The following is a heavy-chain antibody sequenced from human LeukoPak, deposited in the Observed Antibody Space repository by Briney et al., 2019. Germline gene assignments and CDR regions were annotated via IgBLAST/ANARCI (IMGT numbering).Heavy chain of an antibody. J-gene: IGHJ4*02. CDR1: GYTFTSYG. V-gene: IGHV1-18*01. Sequence: GASVMVSCKASGYTFTSYGISWVRQAPVQGLEWMGFTSADNGHTNYVQKFQGRVTMTTDTSTNTAYMELRSLRFDDTAMYYCARDYFSDYVFDFWGQGTLITVSS. D-gene: IGHD3-10*02. CDR2: TSADNGHT. CDR3: ARDYFSDYVFDF.